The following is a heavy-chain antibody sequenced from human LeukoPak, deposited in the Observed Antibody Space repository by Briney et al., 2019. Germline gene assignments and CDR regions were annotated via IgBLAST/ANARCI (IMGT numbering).Heavy chain of an antibody. J-gene: IGHJ4*02. D-gene: IGHD3-10*01. CDR2: INHSGST. V-gene: IGHV4-34*01. CDR3: TRGLVTMVRGVIGYYFDY. Sequence: SETLSLTCAVYGGSFSGYYWSWIRQPPGKGLEWIGEINHSGSTNYNSSLKSRVTISVDTSKNQFSLKLSSVTAADTAVYYCTRGLVTMVRGVIGYYFDYWGQGTLVTVSS. CDR1: GGSFSGYY.